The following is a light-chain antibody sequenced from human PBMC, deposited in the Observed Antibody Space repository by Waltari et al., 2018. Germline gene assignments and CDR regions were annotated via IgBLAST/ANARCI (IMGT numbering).Light chain of an antibody. CDR2: HTS. CDR3: QHYKNLPVS. J-gene: IGKJ1*01. CDR1: QSGSIY. V-gene: IGKV3-11*01. Sequence: SCRASQSGSIYLAWYQQKPGQAPRLLIYHTSTRATGIPDRFSGSGSGTDFSLTISGLEPEDFAVYYCQHYKNLPVSFGQGTRVEIK.